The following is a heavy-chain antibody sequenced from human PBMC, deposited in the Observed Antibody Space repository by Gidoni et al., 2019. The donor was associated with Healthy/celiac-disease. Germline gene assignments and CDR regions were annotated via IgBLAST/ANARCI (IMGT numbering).Heavy chain of an antibody. D-gene: IGHD4-17*01. CDR1: GGSISSGGYY. Sequence: QVQLQESGPGLVKPSPTLSLTCTVSGGSISSGGYYWSWIRQHPGKGLEWIGYIYYSGSTYYNPSLKSRVTISVDTSKNQFSLKLSSVTAADTAVYYCARGLGDYGWFDPWGQGTLVTVSS. V-gene: IGHV4-31*03. CDR3: ARGLGDYGWFDP. J-gene: IGHJ5*02. CDR2: IYYSGST.